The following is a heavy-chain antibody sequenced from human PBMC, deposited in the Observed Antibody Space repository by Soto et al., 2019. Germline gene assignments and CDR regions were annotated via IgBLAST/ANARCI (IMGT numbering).Heavy chain of an antibody. CDR3: ARDGWFSALRIPFGLDV. J-gene: IGHJ6*02. CDR1: GGTFSSYA. D-gene: IGHD3-3*01. V-gene: IGHV1-69*13. CDR2: IIPIFGTA. Sequence: SVKVSCKASGGTFSSYAISWVRQAPGQGLEWMGGIIPIFGTANYAQKYQGRVTITAGESTSTAYMELISLTSEDTALYYCARDGWFSALRIPFGLDVWGQGTTVTVSS.